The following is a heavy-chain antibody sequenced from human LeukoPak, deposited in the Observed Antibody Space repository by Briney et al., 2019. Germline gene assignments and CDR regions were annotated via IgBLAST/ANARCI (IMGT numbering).Heavy chain of an antibody. D-gene: IGHD3-22*01. V-gene: IGHV3-53*01. CDR2: IYIGGTT. CDR3: ARSSERKYYFDY. J-gene: IGHJ4*02. CDR1: GFTVSGNY. Sequence: GGSLRLSCAASGFTVSGNYMSWVSQAPGKGLEWVSLIYIGGTTYYADSVKGRFTISRDNSKNTLYLQMNSLRAEDTAVYYCARSSERKYYFDYWGQGTLVTVSS.